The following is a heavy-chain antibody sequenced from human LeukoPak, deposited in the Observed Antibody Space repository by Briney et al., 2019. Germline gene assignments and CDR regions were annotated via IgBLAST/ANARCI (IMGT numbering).Heavy chain of an antibody. V-gene: IGHV3-7*01. J-gene: IGHJ5*02. CDR3: GRDLMLVATIGWFDP. Sequence: GGSLRLSCAASGFTLSSYWMSWVRQAPGKGLEWVANIKQDGSEKYYVDSVKGRFTISRDNAKNSLYLQMNSLRAEDTAVYYCGRDLMLVATIGWFDPWGQGTLVTVSS. CDR1: GFTLSSYW. CDR2: IKQDGSEK. D-gene: IGHD5-12*01.